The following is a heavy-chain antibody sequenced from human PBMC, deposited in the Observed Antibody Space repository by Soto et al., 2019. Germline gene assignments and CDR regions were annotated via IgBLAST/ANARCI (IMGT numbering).Heavy chain of an antibody. D-gene: IGHD3-16*01. CDR1: GGSGSSSGYS. V-gene: IGHV4-61*08. J-gene: IGHJ4*02. CDR2: IYYSGST. CDR3: ARRWGDYFDY. Sequence: SETLSLTCAVSGGSGSSSGYSWSWIRQPPGKGLEWIGYIYYSGSTNYNPSLKSRVTISVDTSKNQFSLKLSSVTAADTAVYYCARRWGDYFDYWGQGTLVTVSS.